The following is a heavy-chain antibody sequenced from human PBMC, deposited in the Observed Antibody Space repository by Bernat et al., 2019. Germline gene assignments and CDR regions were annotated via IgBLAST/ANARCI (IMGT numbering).Heavy chain of an antibody. D-gene: IGHD3-10*01. CDR2: IYYSGST. CDR1: GGSISSSSFY. J-gene: IGHJ6*02. V-gene: IGHV4-39*01. CDR3: ARRHGSWSHYYYYYYYGMDV. Sequence: QLQLQESGPGLVKPSETLSLTCTVSGGSISSSSFYWGWIRQPPGKGLEWIGSIYYSGSTYYNPSLKSRVTISVDTSKNQFSLKLSSVTAADTAVYYCARRHGSWSHYYYYYYYGMDVWGQGTTVTVSS.